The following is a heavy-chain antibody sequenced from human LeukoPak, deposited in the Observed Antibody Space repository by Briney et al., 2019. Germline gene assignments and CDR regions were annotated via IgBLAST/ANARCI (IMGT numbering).Heavy chain of an antibody. CDR2: INSRGSDK. Sequence: SGGSLRLSCAASGFTFSRYSMNWVRQAPGKGPEWVSSINSRGSDKYYADSVEGRFPISRDNAKNSLFLQMNSLRAEDTAVYYCAREGSIVPHQDLDYWGQGTLVTVSS. D-gene: IGHD2-8*01. CDR3: AREGSIVPHQDLDY. V-gene: IGHV3-21*01. CDR1: GFTFSRYS. J-gene: IGHJ4*02.